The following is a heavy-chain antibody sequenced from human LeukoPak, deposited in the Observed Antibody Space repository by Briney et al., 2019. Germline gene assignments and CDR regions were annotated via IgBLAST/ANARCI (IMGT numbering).Heavy chain of an antibody. CDR3: ARLQYDSSGYCFNYYYMGV. CDR2: IYPNDSDT. J-gene: IGHJ6*03. Sequence: GESLKISCKGSGYSFTSYWIGWVRQMPGKGLEWMGIIYPNDSDTRYSPSFQGQVIISADKSISTAYLQWSSLKASDTAMYYCARLQYDSSGYCFNYYYMGVWGKGTTVTISS. CDR1: GYSFTSYW. V-gene: IGHV5-51*01. D-gene: IGHD3-22*01.